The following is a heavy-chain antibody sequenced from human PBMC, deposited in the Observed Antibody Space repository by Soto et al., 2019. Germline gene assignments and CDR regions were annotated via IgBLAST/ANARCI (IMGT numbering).Heavy chain of an antibody. CDR1: GDSIRSYY. V-gene: IGHV4-59*01. D-gene: IGHD3-22*01. CDR2: IYDSGST. CDR3: ARDRAYYESSGLYFDY. J-gene: IGHJ4*02. Sequence: SETLSLTCTVSGDSIRSYYWSWIRQPPGKGLEWIGYIYDSGSTNYNPSLKSRVTISVDTSKSQFSLKLSSVTAADTAVYYCARDRAYYESSGLYFDYWGQGTLVTVSS.